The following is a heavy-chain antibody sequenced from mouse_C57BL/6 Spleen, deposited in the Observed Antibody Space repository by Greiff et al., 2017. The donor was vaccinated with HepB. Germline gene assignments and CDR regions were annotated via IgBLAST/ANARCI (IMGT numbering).Heavy chain of an antibody. V-gene: IGHV5-4*01. CDR3: ARDDYGNYGFDD. J-gene: IGHJ2*01. D-gene: IGHD2-1*01. CDR2: ISDGGSYT. Sequence: EVQLVESGGGLVKPGGSLKLSCAASGFTFSSYAMSWVRQTPEKRLEWVATISDGGSYTYYPDNVKGRFTISRDNAKNNLYLQMSHLKSEDTAMYYCARDDYGNYGFDDWGQGTTLTVSS. CDR1: GFTFSSYA.